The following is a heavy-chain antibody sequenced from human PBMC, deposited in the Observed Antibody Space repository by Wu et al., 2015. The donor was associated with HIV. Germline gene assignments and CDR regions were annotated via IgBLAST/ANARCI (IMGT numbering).Heavy chain of an antibody. CDR1: GYTFTTYE. D-gene: IGHD5-24*01. V-gene: IGHV1-8*01. J-gene: IGHJ3*02. CDR3: ARGGWLQFLDAFDI. CDR2: LDPKSGNT. Sequence: QVQLVQSGAELRKPGASVKVSCKASGYTFTTYEVNWVRQTSGQGLEWMGWLDPKSGNTGYAQKFQGRVTMTTSTSISTAYMELSRLRSEDTAVYYCARGGWLQFLDAFDIWGQGTMVTVSS.